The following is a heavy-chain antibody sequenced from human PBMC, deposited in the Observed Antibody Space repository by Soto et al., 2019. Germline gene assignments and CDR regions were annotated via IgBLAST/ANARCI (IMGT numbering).Heavy chain of an antibody. Sequence: LRLSCAASGFTFSSYAMSWVRQAPGKRLEWVSAISGSGGSTYYADSVKGRFTISRDNSKNTLYLQMNSLRAEDTAVYYCAKGPNTHTPFMSGSYGNYYFDYWGQGTLVTVSS. CDR3: AKGPNTHTPFMSGSYGNYYFDY. D-gene: IGHD3-10*01. CDR1: GFTFSSYA. V-gene: IGHV3-23*01. CDR2: ISGSGGST. J-gene: IGHJ4*02.